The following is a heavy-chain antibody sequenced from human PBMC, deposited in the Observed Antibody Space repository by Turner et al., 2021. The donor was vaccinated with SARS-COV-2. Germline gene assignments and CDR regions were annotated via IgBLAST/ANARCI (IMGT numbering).Heavy chain of an antibody. CDR1: AYTFTGSY. CDR2: TNPSLEGA. D-gene: IGHD1-1*01. CDR3: EGTAEEVIYNPGTGRPYSYEGLDD. J-gene: IGHJ6*02. V-gene: IGHV1-2*02. Sequence: QVQLLQSGAEVKKPGASVKVTCQASAYTFTGSYMHWVRQAPGQGLGGMGWTNPSLEGADYAQRFQGSATMTRATSSSTAYMALSRLRSDDTAVYYWEGTAEEVIYNPGTGRPYSYEGLDDWGQGTTVTVSS.